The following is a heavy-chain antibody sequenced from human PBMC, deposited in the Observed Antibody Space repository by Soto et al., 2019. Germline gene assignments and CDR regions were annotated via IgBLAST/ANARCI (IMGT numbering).Heavy chain of an antibody. J-gene: IGHJ4*02. CDR1: GYSISSSNW. CDR2: SYYSGTT. Sequence: QVQLQASGPGLVKPSDTLSLTCAVSGYSISSSNWWGWIRQPPGKGLERIGYSYYSGTTYYNPSLKSRGTISVDTSKNQFSLKLTSVTAVDTAVYCCARRESQGPIDYWGQGTLVTVSS. V-gene: IGHV4-28*01. CDR3: ARRESQGPIDY. D-gene: IGHD1-26*01.